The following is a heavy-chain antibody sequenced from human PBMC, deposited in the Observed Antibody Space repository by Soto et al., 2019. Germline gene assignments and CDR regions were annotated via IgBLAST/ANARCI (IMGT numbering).Heavy chain of an antibody. CDR3: AKYSQFCSSTSCPSETFDI. D-gene: IGHD2-2*01. CDR1: RFNFSNYA. CDR2: LSGSGGST. Sequence: PGGSLGLSCAAARFNFSNYAMTWVRQAPGKGLEWVSTLSGSGGSTYYADSVKGRFTISRDNSKNTLYLQMNSLRAEDTAVYYCAKYSQFCSSTSCPSETFDIWGQGTMVTVS. V-gene: IGHV3-23*01. J-gene: IGHJ3*02.